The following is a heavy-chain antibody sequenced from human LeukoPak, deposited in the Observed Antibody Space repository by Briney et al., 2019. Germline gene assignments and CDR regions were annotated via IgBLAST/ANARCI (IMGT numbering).Heavy chain of an antibody. V-gene: IGHV3-23*01. CDR1: GFTFSTYS. Sequence: GALRLSCAASGFTFSTYSMTWVRQGPGKGLEWVSSIYPSGDSTFYADSVKGRFTISRDNSKNTLYLQMSSLRTEDTAIYYCAKDVVPDSGWDLDYWGQGTLVTVSS. D-gene: IGHD6-19*01. CDR3: AKDVVPDSGWDLDY. CDR2: IYPSGDST. J-gene: IGHJ4*02.